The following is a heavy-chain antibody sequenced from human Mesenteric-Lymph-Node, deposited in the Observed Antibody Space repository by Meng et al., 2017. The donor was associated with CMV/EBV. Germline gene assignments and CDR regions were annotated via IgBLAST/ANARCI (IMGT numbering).Heavy chain of an antibody. V-gene: IGHV3-48*03. J-gene: IGHJ5*02. CDR3: AKGPNYDFRSGYNWFDP. CDR1: GFTFSSYE. D-gene: IGHD3-3*01. Sequence: GESLKISCAASGFTFSSYEMNWVRQAPGRGLEWVSYISSSGSTIYYADSVKGRFTISRDNSKNTVYLQMNSLRAEDTALYYCAKGPNYDFRSGYNWFDPWGQGTLVTVSS. CDR2: ISSSGSTI.